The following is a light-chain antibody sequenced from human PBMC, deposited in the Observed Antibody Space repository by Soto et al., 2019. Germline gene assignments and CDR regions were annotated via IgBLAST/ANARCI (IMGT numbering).Light chain of an antibody. CDR1: QSISTY. Sequence: DIQMTQSPSSLSASVGDRVTLTCRASQSISTYLNWYQQKPGTAPKLLISADSSLQSGVPSRLSGSGAGTDFTLTISSLQPEDFATYYCQQRYTIPYTFGQGTKLEIK. J-gene: IGKJ2*01. V-gene: IGKV1-39*01. CDR3: QQRYTIPYT. CDR2: ADS.